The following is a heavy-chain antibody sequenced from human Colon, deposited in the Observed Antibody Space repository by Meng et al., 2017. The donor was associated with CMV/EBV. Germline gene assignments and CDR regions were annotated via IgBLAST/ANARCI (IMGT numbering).Heavy chain of an antibody. CDR3: ARVWVEMATIGTFDY. CDR1: GFTFSSYS. D-gene: IGHD5-24*01. Sequence: EVQLVESGGXLVKPGGSXRLSCAASGFTFSSYSMNWVRQAPGKGLEWVSSISSSSSYIYYADSVKGRFTISRDNAKNSLYLQMNSLRAEDTAVYYCARVWVEMATIGTFDYWGQGTLVTVSS. J-gene: IGHJ4*02. CDR2: ISSSSSYI. V-gene: IGHV3-21*01.